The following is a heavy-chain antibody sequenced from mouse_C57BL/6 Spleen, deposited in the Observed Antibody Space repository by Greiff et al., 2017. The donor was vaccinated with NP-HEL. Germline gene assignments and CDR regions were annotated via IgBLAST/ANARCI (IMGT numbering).Heavy chain of an antibody. V-gene: IGHV5-16*01. CDR2: INYDGSST. CDR3: ARENYDYDHYAMDY. J-gene: IGHJ4*01. CDR1: GFTFSDYY. Sequence: DVKLVESEGGLVQPGSSMKLSCTASGFTFSDYYMAWVRQVPEKGLEWVANINYDGSSTYYLDSLKSRFIISRDNAKNILYLQMSSLKSEDTATYYCARENYDYDHYAMDYWGQGTSVTVSS. D-gene: IGHD2-4*01.